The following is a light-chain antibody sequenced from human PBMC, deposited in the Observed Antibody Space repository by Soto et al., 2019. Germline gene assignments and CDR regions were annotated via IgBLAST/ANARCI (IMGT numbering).Light chain of an antibody. Sequence: LLTHSPATLSLSPRYRATLSCLASQTVRSNYLAWYQQKPGQAPRLLIYDASSRATGIPDRFSGGGSGTDFTLTISRLEHEDFAVYYCQQFSSYPLTFGGGTKVDIK. CDR2: DAS. CDR1: QTVRSNY. V-gene: IGKV3-20*01. J-gene: IGKJ4*02. CDR3: QQFSSYPLT.